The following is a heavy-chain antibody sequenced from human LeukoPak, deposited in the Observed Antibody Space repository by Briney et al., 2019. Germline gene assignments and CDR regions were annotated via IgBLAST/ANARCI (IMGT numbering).Heavy chain of an antibody. CDR2: ISGSGGST. CDR3: ARDLGILDAFDI. V-gene: IGHV3-23*01. CDR1: GFTFSSYA. D-gene: IGHD1-26*01. Sequence: GGSLRLSCAASGFTFSSYAMSWVRQAPGKGLEWVSAISGSGGSTYYADSVKGRFTISRDNSKNTLYLQMNSLRAEDTAVYYCARDLGILDAFDIWGQGTMVTVSS. J-gene: IGHJ3*02.